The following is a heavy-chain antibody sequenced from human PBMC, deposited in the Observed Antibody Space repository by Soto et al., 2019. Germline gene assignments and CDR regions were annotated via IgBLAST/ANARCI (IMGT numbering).Heavy chain of an antibody. CDR3: ASHVGSGDSDY. CDR2: IYTSGNP. D-gene: IGHD1-26*01. J-gene: IGHJ4*02. Sequence: QVQLQESGPGLVKPSETLSLTCNVSGASISDYYWSWIQQLPGKGLEWIGHIYTSGNPNYNPSLKRRVTISVDTSKNQASLKLRCVTAAYTGVYYCASHVGSGDSDYWGQGTLVTVSS. V-gene: IGHV4-59*13. CDR1: GASISDYY.